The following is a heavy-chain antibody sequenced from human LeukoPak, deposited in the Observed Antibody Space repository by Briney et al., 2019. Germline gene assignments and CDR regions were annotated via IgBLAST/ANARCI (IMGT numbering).Heavy chain of an antibody. CDR3: AKDSDPAYDYVWGSYRYIDY. J-gene: IGHJ4*02. Sequence: GGSLRLSCAASGFAFSSYAMSWVRQAPGKGLEWVSGLRGRGGSTYYADSVKGRFTISRDNSKNTQYLQMNSLRAEDTALYYCAKDSDPAYDYVWGSYRYIDYWGQGTLVTVSS. D-gene: IGHD3-16*02. CDR2: LRGRGGST. V-gene: IGHV3-23*01. CDR1: GFAFSSYA.